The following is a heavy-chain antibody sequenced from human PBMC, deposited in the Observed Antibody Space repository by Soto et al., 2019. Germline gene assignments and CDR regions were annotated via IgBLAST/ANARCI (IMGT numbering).Heavy chain of an antibody. Sequence: QITLKESGPTLVKPTQTLTLTCTFSGFSLSTSGVGVAWIRQPPGEALKWLALIYWDADKRYRPSLESRLTITKDTSKNEVVLTMTNMDSVDTATYYCAYLPCSGGSCYWFSFSGMDVWGQGTTVTVSS. D-gene: IGHD2-15*01. CDR2: IYWDADK. CDR1: GFSLSTSGVG. CDR3: AYLPCSGGSCYWFSFSGMDV. J-gene: IGHJ6*02. V-gene: IGHV2-5*02.